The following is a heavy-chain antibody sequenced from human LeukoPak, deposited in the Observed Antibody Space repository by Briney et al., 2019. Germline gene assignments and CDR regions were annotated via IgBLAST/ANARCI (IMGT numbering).Heavy chain of an antibody. CDR2: IYYSGST. J-gene: IGHJ4*02. CDR1: GGSISSYY. CDR3: ARGGGQFDY. Sequence: SETLSLTCTVSGGSISSYYWSWIRQPPGKGLEWIGYIYYSGSTNCNPSLKGRVTISVDTSKNQFSLKLSSVTAADTAVYYYARGGGQFDYWGQGTLVTVSS. V-gene: IGHV4-59*08. D-gene: IGHD3-16*01.